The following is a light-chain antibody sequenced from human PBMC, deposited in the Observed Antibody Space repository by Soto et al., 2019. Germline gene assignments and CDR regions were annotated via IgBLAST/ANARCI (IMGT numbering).Light chain of an antibody. Sequence: EIVMTQSPATLSVSPGERVTLSCRASQSVGTTLAWYQQKPGQPPRLLIRGASTRATGIPDRFGGSGSGTEFTLTISSLQSEDFEVYYCQQYSTWLSFGGGTKVEIK. CDR2: GAS. CDR3: QQYSTWLS. CDR1: QSVGTT. V-gene: IGKV3-15*01. J-gene: IGKJ4*01.